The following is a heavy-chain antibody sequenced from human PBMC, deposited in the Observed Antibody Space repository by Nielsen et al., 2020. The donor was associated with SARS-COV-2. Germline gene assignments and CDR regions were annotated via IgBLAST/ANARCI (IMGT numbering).Heavy chain of an antibody. V-gene: IGHV3-33*08. CDR3: ARRQIQLWGQSGGMDV. CDR2: IWYDGSNK. J-gene: IGHJ6*02. CDR1: GFTFSSYA. Sequence: GESLKISCAASGFTFSSYAMHWVRQAPGKGLEWVAVIWYDGSNKYYADSVKGRFTISRDNSKNTLYLQMNSLRAEDTAVYYCARRQIQLWGQSGGMDVWGQGTTVTVSS. D-gene: IGHD5-18*01.